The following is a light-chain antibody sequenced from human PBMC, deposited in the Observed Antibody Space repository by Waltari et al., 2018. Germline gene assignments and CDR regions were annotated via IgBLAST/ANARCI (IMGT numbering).Light chain of an antibody. CDR1: QSISSW. J-gene: IGKJ1*01. CDR2: DAS. V-gene: IGKV1-5*01. CDR3: QHHNSYPWT. Sequence: DIQMTQSPSTLSASVGDSVPIPCRASQSISSWLAWYQQKPGKAPKLLIYDASTLESGVPSRFSGSGSGTEFTLTISSLQPDDFATYYCQHHNSYPWTFGQGTKVEIK.